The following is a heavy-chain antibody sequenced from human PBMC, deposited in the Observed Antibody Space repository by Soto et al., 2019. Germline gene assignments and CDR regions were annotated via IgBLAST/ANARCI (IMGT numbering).Heavy chain of an antibody. CDR1: GFSLSTSGVG. Sequence: QITLKESGPTLVKPTQTLTLTCTFSGFSLSTSGVGVGWIRQPPGKALEWLALIYWDDDKRYSPSLKSRLTLTKEPSKNQVVRTMTNMDPVDTATYNCAHGNVDTAMVSWFDPWGQGTLVTVSS. V-gene: IGHV2-5*02. CDR3: AHGNVDTAMVSWFDP. J-gene: IGHJ5*02. D-gene: IGHD5-18*01. CDR2: IYWDDDK.